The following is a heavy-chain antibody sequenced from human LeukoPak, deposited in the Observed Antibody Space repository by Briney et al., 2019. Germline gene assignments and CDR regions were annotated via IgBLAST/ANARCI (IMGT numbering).Heavy chain of an antibody. CDR1: GYTFTGYY. J-gene: IGHJ4*02. CDR2: INPNSGGI. Sequence: ASVKVSCKASGYTFTGYYMHWVRQAPGQGLEWMGWINPNSGGINYAQKFQGRVTMTRDTSISTAYMELSRLRSDDTAVYYCASRGPGDSSGFDCWGQGTLVTVSS. CDR3: ASRGPGDSSGFDC. D-gene: IGHD3-22*01. V-gene: IGHV1-2*02.